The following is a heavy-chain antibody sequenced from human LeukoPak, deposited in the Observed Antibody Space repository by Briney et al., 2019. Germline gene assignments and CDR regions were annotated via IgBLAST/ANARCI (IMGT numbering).Heavy chain of an antibody. CDR1: GLSVSSSI. D-gene: IGHD3-22*01. V-gene: IGHV3-64*01. J-gene: IGHJ3*02. Sequence: PGGSLRLSCAASGLSVSSSIMHWVRQVPGKGLEYVSGLGSDGISTYYGNSVKGRFTISRDNSRNTLYLQMDSLRVEDMAVYYCAREGHSSGYCGAFDIWGQGTMVTVSS. CDR3: AREGHSSGYCGAFDI. CDR2: LGSDGIST.